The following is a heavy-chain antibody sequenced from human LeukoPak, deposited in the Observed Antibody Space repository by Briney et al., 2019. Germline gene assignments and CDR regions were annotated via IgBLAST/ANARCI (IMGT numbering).Heavy chain of an antibody. CDR1: GYTFTSYG. CDR2: ISAYNGNT. D-gene: IGHD6-13*01. Sequence: ASVKVSCKASGYTFTSYGISWVRQAPGQGLEWMGWISAYNGNTNYAQKLQGRVTMTTDTSTSTAYMELRSLRSDDTAVYYCARGPPRIAAADPGAGRFDHWGQGTLVTVSS. CDR3: ARGPPRIAAADPGAGRFDH. V-gene: IGHV1-18*01. J-gene: IGHJ5*02.